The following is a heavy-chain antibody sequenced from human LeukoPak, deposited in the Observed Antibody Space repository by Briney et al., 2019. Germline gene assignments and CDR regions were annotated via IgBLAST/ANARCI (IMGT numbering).Heavy chain of an antibody. Sequence: SETLSLTCTVSGGSISSYYWNWIRQPPGKGLEWIGYIYYSGSTNYNPSLKSRVTISVDTSKTQFSLKVSSVTAADTAVYYCARSRDAYNRDFDYWGQGTLVTVSS. CDR3: ARSRDAYNRDFDY. J-gene: IGHJ4*02. D-gene: IGHD5-24*01. CDR1: GGSISSYY. V-gene: IGHV4-59*01. CDR2: IYYSGST.